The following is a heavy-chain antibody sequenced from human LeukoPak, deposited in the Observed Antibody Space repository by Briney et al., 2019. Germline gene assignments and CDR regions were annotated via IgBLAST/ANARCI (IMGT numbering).Heavy chain of an antibody. J-gene: IGHJ4*02. D-gene: IGHD1/OR15-1a*01. Sequence: GGSLRLSCAASGFTFSSYWMGWVRQAPGKGLEWVANIRQDGSVQNYVDSVKGRFTISRDNPKNSVYLQMSSLRAEDTAVYYCHVTTRSRGFDYWGQGTLVTVSS. CDR3: HVTTRSRGFDY. CDR2: IRQDGSVQ. V-gene: IGHV3-7*01. CDR1: GFTFSSYW.